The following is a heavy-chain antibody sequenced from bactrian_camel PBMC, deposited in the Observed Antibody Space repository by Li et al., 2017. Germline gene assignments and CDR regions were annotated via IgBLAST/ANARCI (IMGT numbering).Heavy chain of an antibody. D-gene: IGHD5*01. V-gene: IGHV3S10*01. J-gene: IGHJ4*01. CDR2: IDADGET. Sequence: GKEREEVAVIDADGETTYADSVKGRFAISQDNAKRTVYLEMNDLRPEDTAMYYCAASLGKTYCHAAFFLTRARPNFGQMGQGTQVTVS.